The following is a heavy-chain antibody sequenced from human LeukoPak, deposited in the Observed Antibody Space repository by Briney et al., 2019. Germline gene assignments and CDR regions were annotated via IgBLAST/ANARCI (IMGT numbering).Heavy chain of an antibody. J-gene: IGHJ4*02. D-gene: IGHD3-3*01. CDR1: GGSFSGYY. CDR2: INHSGST. Sequence: SETLSLTCAVYGGSFSGYYWSWIGQPPGKGLEWIGEINHSGSTNYNPSLKSRVTISVDTSKNQFSLKLSSVTAADTAVYYCARHRFLCFGDYWGQGTLVTVSS. V-gene: IGHV4-34*01. CDR3: ARHRFLCFGDY.